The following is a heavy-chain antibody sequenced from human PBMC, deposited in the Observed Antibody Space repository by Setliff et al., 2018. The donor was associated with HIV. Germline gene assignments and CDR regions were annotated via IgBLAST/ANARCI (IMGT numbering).Heavy chain of an antibody. V-gene: IGHV4-39*07. CDR3: ASGYGSGSYPGD. J-gene: IGHJ4*02. CDR1: GGSISSSSYY. CDR2: VYYSGTT. Sequence: TCTVSGGSISSSSYYWGWIRQPPGKGLEWIGSVYYSGTTYYNPSLESRVTISVDTSKNQFSLKLSSVTAADTAVYYCASGYGSGSYPGDWGQGTLVTVSS. D-gene: IGHD3-10*01.